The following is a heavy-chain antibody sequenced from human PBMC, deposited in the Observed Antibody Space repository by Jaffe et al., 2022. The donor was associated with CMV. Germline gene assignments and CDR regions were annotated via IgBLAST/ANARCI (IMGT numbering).Heavy chain of an antibody. CDR3: ARDLTVVVPAYYYYYGMDV. CDR2: INSDGSST. CDR1: GFTFSSYW. D-gene: IGHD2-2*01. J-gene: IGHJ6*02. V-gene: IGHV3-74*01. Sequence: EVQLVESGGGLVQPGGSLRLSCAASGFTFSSYWMHWVRQAPGKGLVWVSRINSDGSSTSYADSVKGRFTISRDNAKNTLYLQMNSLRAEDTAVYYCARDLTVVVPAYYYYYGMDVWGQGTTVTVSS.